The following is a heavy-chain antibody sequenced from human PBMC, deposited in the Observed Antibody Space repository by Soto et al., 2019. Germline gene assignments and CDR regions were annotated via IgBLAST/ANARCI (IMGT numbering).Heavy chain of an antibody. CDR1: GFTFDDYA. Sequence: GGSLRLSCAASGFTFDDYAMHWVRQAPGKGLEWVSGISWNSGSIGYADSVKGRFTISRDNAKNSLYLQMNSLGAEDTALYYRAKGPDYDFWSGYYLFWGQGTLVTVSS. CDR3: AKGPDYDFWSGYYLF. D-gene: IGHD3-3*01. CDR2: ISWNSGSI. J-gene: IGHJ4*02. V-gene: IGHV3-9*01.